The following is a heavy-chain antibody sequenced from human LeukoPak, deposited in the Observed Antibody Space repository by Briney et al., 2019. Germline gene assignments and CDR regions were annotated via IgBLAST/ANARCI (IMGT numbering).Heavy chain of an antibody. D-gene: IGHD2-2*02. CDR3: ARARGYCSSTSCYMGYYYYMDV. J-gene: IGHJ6*03. CDR1: GFTFSSYA. CDR2: IYSGGST. V-gene: IGHV3-53*01. Sequence: GGSLRLSCAASGFTFSSYAMSWVRQAPGKGLEWVSVIYSGGSTYYADSVKGRFTISRDNSKNTLYLQMNSLRAEDTAVYYCARARGYCSSTSCYMGYYYYMDVWGKGTTVTVSS.